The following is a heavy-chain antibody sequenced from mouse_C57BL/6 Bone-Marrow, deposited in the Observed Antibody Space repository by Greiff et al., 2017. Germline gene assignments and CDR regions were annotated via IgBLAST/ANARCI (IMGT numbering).Heavy chain of an antibody. CDR1: GFSLTSYG. CDR2: IWSGGST. J-gene: IGHJ4*01. V-gene: IGHV2-2*01. D-gene: IGHD1-1*01. CDR3: ARNATTVVATYAMDY. Sequence: QVQLQQSGPGLVQPSQSLSITCTVSGFSLTSYGVHWVRQSPGKGLEWLGVIWSGGSTDYNAAFMSRLSISKDNSKSPVFFKMNSLQADDTAIYYCARNATTVVATYAMDYWGQGASVTVSS.